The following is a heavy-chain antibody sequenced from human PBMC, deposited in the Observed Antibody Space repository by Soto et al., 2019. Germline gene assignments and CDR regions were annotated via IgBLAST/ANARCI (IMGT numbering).Heavy chain of an antibody. CDR1: GFSLSTSGVG. CDR2: IYWDDDK. Sequence: QITWKESGPTLVKPTQTLTLTCTFSGFSLSTSGVGVGWIRQPPGKALKWLALIYWDDDKRYSPSLKSRLTITKDTSKNQVVLTMTNMDPVDTATYYCAHTFDPRYYYYYYMDVWGKRTTVTVSS. D-gene: IGHD3-9*01. V-gene: IGHV2-5*02. J-gene: IGHJ6*03. CDR3: AHTFDPRYYYYYYMDV.